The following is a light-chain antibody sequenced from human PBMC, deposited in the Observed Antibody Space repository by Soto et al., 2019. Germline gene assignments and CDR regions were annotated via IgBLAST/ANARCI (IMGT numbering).Light chain of an antibody. Sequence: IVLTQSPGTLSLSPGERATLSFRASQSVSSYLAWYQQRPGQAPRLLIYDASNRATGIPDRFSGSGSGTDFTLTISRLEPEDFAVYYWQQYGRSGTFGQGTKVDIK. J-gene: IGKJ1*01. CDR1: QSVSSY. CDR2: DAS. CDR3: QQYGRSGT. V-gene: IGKV3-20*01.